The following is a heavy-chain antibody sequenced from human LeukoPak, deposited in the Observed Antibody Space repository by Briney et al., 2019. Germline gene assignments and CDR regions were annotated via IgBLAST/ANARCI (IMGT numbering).Heavy chain of an antibody. V-gene: IGHV3-30*18. J-gene: IGHJ6*04. Sequence: PRRSLRLSCAASGFTFSSYGMHWVRQAPGKGLEWVAVISYDGSNKYYADSVKGRFTISRDNSKNTLYLQMNSLRAEDTAVYYCAKGQAQDATLYYYYGMDVWGKGTTVTVSS. CDR1: GFTFSSYG. D-gene: IGHD2-15*01. CDR3: AKGQAQDATLYYYYGMDV. CDR2: ISYDGSNK.